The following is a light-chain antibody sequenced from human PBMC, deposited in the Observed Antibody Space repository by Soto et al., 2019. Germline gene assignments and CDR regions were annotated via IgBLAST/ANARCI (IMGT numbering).Light chain of an antibody. Sequence: QSALTQPPSVSGAPGQRVTISCTGSSSNIGAGYDVHWYQQLPGTAPKLLIYGNSNRPSGVPDRFSGSKSGTSASLAITGLQAEDEADYYCQSYDSSLSGYVVFGGGTKLTDL. CDR3: QSYDSSLSGYVV. J-gene: IGLJ2*01. CDR1: SSNIGAGYD. CDR2: GNS. V-gene: IGLV1-40*01.